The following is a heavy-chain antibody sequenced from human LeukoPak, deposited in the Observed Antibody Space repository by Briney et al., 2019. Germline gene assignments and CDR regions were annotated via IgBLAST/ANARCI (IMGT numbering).Heavy chain of an antibody. V-gene: IGHV4-39*01. Sequence: SETLSLTCTVSGGSISGSSYYWGWIRQPPGKGLEWIGSIYYSGSTYYNPSLKSRVTISVDTSKNQFSLKLSSVTAADTAVYYCARHRGYCSSTSCYYGYDGMDVWGQGTTVTVSS. D-gene: IGHD2-2*01. CDR2: IYYSGST. CDR1: GGSISGSSYY. CDR3: ARHRGYCSSTSCYYGYDGMDV. J-gene: IGHJ6*02.